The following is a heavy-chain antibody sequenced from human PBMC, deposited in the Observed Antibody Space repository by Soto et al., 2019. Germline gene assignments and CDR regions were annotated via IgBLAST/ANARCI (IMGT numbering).Heavy chain of an antibody. D-gene: IGHD2-8*02. Sequence: QVQLVQSGAEVKKTGSSVKVSCKASGGTFSIYGFSWVRQAPGQGPEWIGGIIPILTTPNYAQKFQGRVTIVADESTTTVYMELSSPKFEDTAVYYCATSVGIAPTGEDGMDVWDQGTSVTVSS. V-gene: IGHV1-69*01. CDR2: IIPILTTP. J-gene: IGHJ6*02. CDR3: ATSVGIAPTGEDGMDV. CDR1: GGTFSIYG.